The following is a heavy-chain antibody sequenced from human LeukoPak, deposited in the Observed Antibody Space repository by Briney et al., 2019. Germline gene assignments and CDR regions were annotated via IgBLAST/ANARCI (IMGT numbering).Heavy chain of an antibody. CDR2: ISWNSGSI. CDR1: GFTFDDYA. Sequence: GGSLRLSCAASGFTFDDYAMHWVRQAPGKGLEWVSGISWNSGSIGYADSVKGRFTISRDNAKNSLYLQMNSLRAEDTAVYYCARSAVDDIRYFDYWGQGTLVTVSS. D-gene: IGHD6-19*01. CDR3: ARSAVDDIRYFDY. J-gene: IGHJ4*02. V-gene: IGHV3-9*01.